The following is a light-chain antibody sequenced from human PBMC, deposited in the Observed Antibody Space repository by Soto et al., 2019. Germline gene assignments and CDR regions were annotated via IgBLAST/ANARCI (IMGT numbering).Light chain of an antibody. CDR1: SSDIGGYNY. V-gene: IGLV2-14*01. Sequence: QSALTQPASVSGSPGQSITMSCTGASSDIGGYNYVSWYRQHPGEAPKLMIYEVTHRPSGVSNRFSGSKSGNTASLTISGLQAEDEADYYCCSYTSSGTPLFGGGTKLTVL. J-gene: IGLJ3*02. CDR2: EVT. CDR3: CSYTSSGTPL.